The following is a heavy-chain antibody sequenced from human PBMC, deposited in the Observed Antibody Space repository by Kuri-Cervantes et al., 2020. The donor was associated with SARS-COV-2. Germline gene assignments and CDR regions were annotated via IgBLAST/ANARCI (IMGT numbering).Heavy chain of an antibody. D-gene: IGHD1-1*01. J-gene: IGHJ4*02. V-gene: IGHV3-74*01. CDR3: VRDGDHWNFDY. CDR2: INPDGSYT. Sequence: GGSLRLSCAASGFTFRTSTMHWVRQAPGKGLEWVSCINPDGSYTNNADSVKGRFTLSRDNAKNMLFLQMNSLRAEDTAVYYCVRDGDHWNFDYWGQGTLVTVSS. CDR1: GFTFRTST.